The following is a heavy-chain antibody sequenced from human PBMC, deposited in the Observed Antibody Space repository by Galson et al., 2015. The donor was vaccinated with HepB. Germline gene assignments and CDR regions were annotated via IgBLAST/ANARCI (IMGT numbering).Heavy chain of an antibody. J-gene: IGHJ6*02. Sequence: SLRLSCAASGFTFSSYGINWVRQAPGKGLEWVAVISYDGSNEYYADSVKGRFTISRDNSKNTLYLQMNSLRAEDTAVYYCAKDRGGAVAGMVYGMDVWGQGTTVTVSS. CDR2: ISYDGSNE. V-gene: IGHV3-30*18. CDR1: GFTFSSYG. D-gene: IGHD6-19*01. CDR3: AKDRGGAVAGMVYGMDV.